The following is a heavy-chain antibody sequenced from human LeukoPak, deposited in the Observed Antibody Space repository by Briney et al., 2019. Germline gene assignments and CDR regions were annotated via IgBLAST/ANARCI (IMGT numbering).Heavy chain of an antibody. J-gene: IGHJ4*02. D-gene: IGHD3-22*01. Sequence: SETLSLTCAVYGGSFSGYYWSWIRQPPEKGLEWIGYIYYSGSTNYNPSLKSRVTISVDTSKNQFSLRLSSVTAADTAVYYCAGWYYDSSGYFWGQGTLVTVSS. CDR3: AGWYYDSSGYF. CDR2: IYYSGST. CDR1: GGSFSGYY. V-gene: IGHV4-59*01.